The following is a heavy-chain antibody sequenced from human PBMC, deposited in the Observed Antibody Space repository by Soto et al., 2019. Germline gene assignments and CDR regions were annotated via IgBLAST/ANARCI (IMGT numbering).Heavy chain of an antibody. CDR1: GYSISSGYY. V-gene: IGHV4-38-2*02. CDR2: IYHSGST. J-gene: IGHJ4*02. Sequence: PLETLSLTCAVSGYSISSGYYWGWIRQPPGKGLEWIGSIYHSGSTYYNPSLKSRVTISVDTSKNQFSLKLSSVTAADAAVYYCARDKVGATAFWGQGTLVTVSS. D-gene: IGHD1-26*01. CDR3: ARDKVGATAF.